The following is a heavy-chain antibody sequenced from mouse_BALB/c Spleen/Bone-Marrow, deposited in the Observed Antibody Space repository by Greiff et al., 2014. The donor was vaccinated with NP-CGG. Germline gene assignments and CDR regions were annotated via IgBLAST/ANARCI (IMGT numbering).Heavy chain of an antibody. D-gene: IGHD1-1*01. V-gene: IGHV1-9*01. CDR2: ILPGSGST. Sequence: QVHVKQSGAELMKPGASVKISCKATGYTFSSYWIEWVKQRPGHGLEWIGEILPGSGSTNYNEKFEGKATFTADTSSNTAYMQLSSLTSEDSAVYYCARFYYYGSSYYFDYWGQGTTLTVSS. J-gene: IGHJ2*01. CDR3: ARFYYYGSSYYFDY. CDR1: GYTFSSYW.